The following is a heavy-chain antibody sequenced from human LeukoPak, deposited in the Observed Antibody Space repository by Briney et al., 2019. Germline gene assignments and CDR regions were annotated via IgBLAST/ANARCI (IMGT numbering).Heavy chain of an antibody. CDR3: ASRELSDTAIGAFDI. J-gene: IGHJ3*02. D-gene: IGHD5-18*01. Sequence: ASVKVSCKASGYTFTGYYMHWVRQAPGQGLEWMGRIIPIFGTANYAQKFQGRVTITTDESTSTAYMELSSLRSEDTAVYYCASRELSDTAIGAFDIWGQGTMVTVSS. CDR1: GYTFTGYY. V-gene: IGHV1-69*05. CDR2: IIPIFGTA.